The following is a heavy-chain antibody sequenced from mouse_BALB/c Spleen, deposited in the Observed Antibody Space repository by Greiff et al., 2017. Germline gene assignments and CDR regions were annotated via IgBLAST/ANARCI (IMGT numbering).Heavy chain of an antibody. V-gene: IGHV14-3*02. CDR1: GFNIKDTY. Sequence: EVQLVESGAELVKPGASVKLSCTASGFNIKDTYMHWVKQRPEQGLEWIGRIDPANGNTKYDPKFQGKATITADTSSNTAYLQLSSLTSEDTAVYYCADGSYYAMDYWGQGTSVTVSS. CDR2: IDPANGNT. J-gene: IGHJ4*01. CDR3: ADGSYYAMDY. D-gene: IGHD1-1*02.